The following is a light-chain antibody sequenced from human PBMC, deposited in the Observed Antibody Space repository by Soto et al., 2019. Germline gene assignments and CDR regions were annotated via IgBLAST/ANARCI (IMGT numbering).Light chain of an antibody. Sequence: DIQLTQSPSFMSASVGDRVTITCRASQSISSYLAWFQQKPGRAPNLLIYGASTLQSGVPSRFSGSGSGTVFTLTISILQAEDFATYYCQQLNAYPLTFGQGTRLDIK. V-gene: IGKV1-9*01. CDR2: GAS. J-gene: IGKJ5*01. CDR1: QSISSY. CDR3: QQLNAYPLT.